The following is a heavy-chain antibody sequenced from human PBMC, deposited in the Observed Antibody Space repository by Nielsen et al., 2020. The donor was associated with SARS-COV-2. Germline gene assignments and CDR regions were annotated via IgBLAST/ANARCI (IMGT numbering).Heavy chain of an antibody. D-gene: IGHD3-9*01. CDR3: ARRLRYFDWSIYYYYGMDV. J-gene: IGHJ6*02. Sequence: WIRQPPGKGLEWVANIKQDGSGKYYVDSVKGRFTISRDNAKNSLYLQMNSLRAEDTAVYYCARRLRYFDWSIYYYYGMDVWGQGTTVTVSS. V-gene: IGHV3-7*01. CDR2: IKQDGSGK.